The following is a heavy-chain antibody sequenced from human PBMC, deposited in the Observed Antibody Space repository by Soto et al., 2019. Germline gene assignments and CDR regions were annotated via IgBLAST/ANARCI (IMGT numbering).Heavy chain of an antibody. CDR2: ITGRGDST. CDR1: GFPFSDHA. CDR3: AKDLYVQPPSGWFDP. J-gene: IGHJ5*02. Sequence: GGSLRLSCAASGFPFSDHAMHWVRQTPGKGLEWVSAITGRGDSTYYADSVKGRFTISRDNSKSTLYLQMMSLRAEDTAVYYCAKDLYVQPPSGWFDPWGQGTVITVSS. V-gene: IGHV3-23*01. D-gene: IGHD1-26*01.